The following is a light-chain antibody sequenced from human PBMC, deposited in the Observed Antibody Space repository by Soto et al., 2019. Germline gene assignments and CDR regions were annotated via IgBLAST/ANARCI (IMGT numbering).Light chain of an antibody. Sequence: EIVMTQSPATLSVSPGERATLSCKARQSVSSTVAWYQQEPGQAPRLLIYGASTRATGIPARFSGTVSGTEFALTISSLQSEDFAVYYCQQYDNWPQTFGQGTKVDIK. CDR2: GAS. J-gene: IGKJ1*01. V-gene: IGKV3D-15*01. CDR1: QSVSST. CDR3: QQYDNWPQT.